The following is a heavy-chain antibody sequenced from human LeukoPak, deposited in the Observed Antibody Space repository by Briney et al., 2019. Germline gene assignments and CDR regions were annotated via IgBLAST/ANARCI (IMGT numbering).Heavy chain of an antibody. CDR2: ISSSSSYI. D-gene: IGHD6-19*01. J-gene: IGHJ4*02. CDR3: ARNPYSSGWYPSG. Sequence: GGSLRLSCAASGFTFSSYSMNWVRQAPGKGLEWVSSISSSSSYIYYADSVKGRFAISRDNAKNSLYLQMNSLRAEDTAVYYCARNPYSSGWYPSGWGQGTLVTVSS. V-gene: IGHV3-21*01. CDR1: GFTFSSYS.